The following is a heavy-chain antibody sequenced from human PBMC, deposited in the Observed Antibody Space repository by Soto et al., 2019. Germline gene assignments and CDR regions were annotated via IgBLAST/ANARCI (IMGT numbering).Heavy chain of an antibody. CDR2: LQTDGSHP. CDR3: GRGGDPDY. J-gene: IGHJ4*02. D-gene: IGHD2-21*02. V-gene: IGHV3-74*01. Sequence: EVQLVASGGGLVQPGGSLRLSCVASGFTFDYYWMHWVRQAPGEGLMWVSRLQTDGSHPDYADSVKGRFTISRDNAKNTLSLQMNNVRAEYTNVYHFGRGGDPDYSGQGTLVTVSS. CDR1: GFTFDYYW.